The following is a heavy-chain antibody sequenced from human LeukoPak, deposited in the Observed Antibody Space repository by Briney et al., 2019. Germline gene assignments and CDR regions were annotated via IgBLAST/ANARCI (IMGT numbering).Heavy chain of an antibody. CDR3: ARSLGHHDY. J-gene: IGHJ4*02. CDR1: GYSISGYY. CDR2: IYYSGST. D-gene: IGHD7-27*01. V-gene: IGHV4-59*01. Sequence: PPETLSLTCTVAGYSISGYYWSWIRQPPGKGLEWIGYIYYSGSTYYNPSLKSRVTISLDTSKNQFSLKLNSVTAADTAVYYCARSLGHHDYWGQGTLVTVSS.